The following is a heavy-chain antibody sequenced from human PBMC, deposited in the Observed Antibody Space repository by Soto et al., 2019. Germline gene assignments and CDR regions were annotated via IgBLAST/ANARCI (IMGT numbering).Heavy chain of an antibody. CDR1: GYTFTSYG. V-gene: IGHV1-18*01. J-gene: IGHJ6*02. D-gene: IGHD2-2*01. CDR2: ISVYNGNT. CDR3: AREDIVVVPAAVRRGHYYYGMDV. Sequence: QVQLVQSGAEVKKPGASVKVSCKASGYTFTSYGINWVRQAPGQGLEWMGWISVYNGNTNYAQKFQGRVTMTTDTSESTXXMXLXXLVSDDTAVYYCAREDIVVVPAAVRRGHYYYGMDVWGQGTTVTVSS.